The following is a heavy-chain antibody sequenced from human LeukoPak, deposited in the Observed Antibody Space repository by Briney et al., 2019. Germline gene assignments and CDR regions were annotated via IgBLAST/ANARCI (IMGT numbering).Heavy chain of an antibody. Sequence: PGGSLRLSCAASGFTFDDYAMRWVRQAPGKGLEWVSGISWNSGSIGYADSVKGRFTISRDNAKNSLYLQMNSLRAEDTALYYCAKSGGELGGFDYWGQGTLVTVSS. D-gene: IGHD1-26*01. V-gene: IGHV3-9*01. J-gene: IGHJ4*02. CDR2: ISWNSGSI. CDR3: AKSGGELGGFDY. CDR1: GFTFDDYA.